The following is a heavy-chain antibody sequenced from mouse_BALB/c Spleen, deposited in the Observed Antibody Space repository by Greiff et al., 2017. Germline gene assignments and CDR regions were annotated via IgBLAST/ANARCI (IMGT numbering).Heavy chain of an antibody. CDR2: IYPGNSDT. Sequence: EVQLQESGTVLARPGASVKMSCKASGYSFTSYWMHWVKQRPGQGLEWIGAIYPGNSDTSYNQKFKGKAKLTAVTSASTAYMELSSLTNEDSAVYYCTRLTGPYCYFDVWGAGTTVTVSS. CDR3: TRLTGPYCYFDV. D-gene: IGHD4-1*01. V-gene: IGHV1-5*01. CDR1: GYSFTSYW. J-gene: IGHJ1*01.